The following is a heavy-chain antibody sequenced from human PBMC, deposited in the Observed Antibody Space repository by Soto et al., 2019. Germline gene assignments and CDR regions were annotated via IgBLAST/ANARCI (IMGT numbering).Heavy chain of an antibody. CDR2: ISSSSSYI. Sequence: PXESLRLSCAASGFTFSSYSMNGVRQAPGKGLEWVSSISSSSSYIYYADSVKGRFTISRDNAKNSLYLQMNSLRAEDTAVYYCARGGGQLAYYFDYWGQGTLVTVSS. CDR3: ARGGGQLAYYFDY. V-gene: IGHV3-21*01. D-gene: IGHD6-13*01. J-gene: IGHJ4*02. CDR1: GFTFSSYS.